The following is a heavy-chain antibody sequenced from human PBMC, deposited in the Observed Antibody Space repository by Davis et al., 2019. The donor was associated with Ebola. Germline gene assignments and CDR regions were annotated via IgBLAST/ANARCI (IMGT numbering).Heavy chain of an antibody. CDR3: GRLNGFWSGYFIDY. CDR1: KFSVSNSY. J-gene: IGHJ4*02. Sequence: GESLKISCVASKFSVSNSYMSWVRQAPGKGLEWVSVIDDGGDTKYADSVRGRFTISRDNAKNTLYLHMHTVRDEDTAVYYCGRLNGFWSGYFIDYWGQGTLVTVSS. CDR2: IDDGGDT. V-gene: IGHV3-66*04. D-gene: IGHD3-3*01.